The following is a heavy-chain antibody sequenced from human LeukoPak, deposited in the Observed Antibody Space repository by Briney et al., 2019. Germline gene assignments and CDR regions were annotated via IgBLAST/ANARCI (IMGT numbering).Heavy chain of an antibody. CDR3: AKDASSGFEY. D-gene: IGHD3-22*01. V-gene: IGHV3-30*02. J-gene: IGHJ4*02. CDR2: IRYDGNNE. CDR1: GFTFSSFG. Sequence: TGGSLRLSCAASGFTFSSFGMHWVRQAPGKGLEWVAFIRYDGNNEYYADSVKGRFTISRDNSKNTLFLQMSSLRAEDTAVYYCAKDASSGFEYWGQGTLVGVSS.